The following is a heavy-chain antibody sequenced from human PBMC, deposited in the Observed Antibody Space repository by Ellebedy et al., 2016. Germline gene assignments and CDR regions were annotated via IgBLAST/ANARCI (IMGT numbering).Heavy chain of an antibody. Sequence: ASVKVSXKASGYPVTDHYMHWVRQAPGQGLEWMGWINPNSGGTNYAQKFQGRVTMTKDTSITTAYMELSSLRSDDAAVYYCTRRASCGGDCRRGEVDNWGQGTLVTVSS. CDR1: GYPVTDHY. J-gene: IGHJ4*02. CDR2: INPNSGGT. V-gene: IGHV1-2*02. D-gene: IGHD2-21*02. CDR3: TRRASCGGDCRRGEVDN.